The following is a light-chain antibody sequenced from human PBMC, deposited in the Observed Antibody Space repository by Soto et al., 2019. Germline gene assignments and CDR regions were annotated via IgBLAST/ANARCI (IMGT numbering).Light chain of an antibody. Sequence: DIQATQSPSSLSASVGDSVTLSCQTSQRVDSYIHWYQHQSGKPPKLLIYAASTLQDGVPSRFSGGGSGTAFSLIITGLQPGDSATYYCQQTYTSVATFGQGTKV. CDR1: QRVDSY. CDR2: AAS. CDR3: QQTYTSVAT. J-gene: IGKJ1*01. V-gene: IGKV1-39*01.